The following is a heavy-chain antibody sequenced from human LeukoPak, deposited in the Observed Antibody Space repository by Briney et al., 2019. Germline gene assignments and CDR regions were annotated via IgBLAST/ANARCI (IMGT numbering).Heavy chain of an antibody. D-gene: IGHD3-9*01. Sequence: PSETLSLTCAVSDSSMSSGYYWGWIRQPPGKGLDWIGSVYHSGSTHYNPSLKSRVTISVDTSKNQFSLKLTSVTAADTAVYYCARTDKSDAFDIWGQGTMVTVSS. J-gene: IGHJ3*02. CDR1: DSSMSSGYY. CDR2: VYHSGST. CDR3: ARTDKSDAFDI. V-gene: IGHV4-38-2*01.